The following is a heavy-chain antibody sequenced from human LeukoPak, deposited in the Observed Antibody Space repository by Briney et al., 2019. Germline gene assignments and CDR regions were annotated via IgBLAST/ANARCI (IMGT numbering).Heavy chain of an antibody. V-gene: IGHV4-30-4*08. J-gene: IGHJ4*01. Sequence: KASQTLSLTCTVSGGSISSGDDYWSWIRQPPGKGLEWIGYIYYSGSTYYNPSLKSRDTISVDTSKNQFSLKLSSVTTAYTAVYYCARDAAAPDYWGQGTLVTVSS. D-gene: IGHD6-13*01. CDR3: ARDAAAPDY. CDR2: IYYSGST. CDR1: GGSISSGDDY.